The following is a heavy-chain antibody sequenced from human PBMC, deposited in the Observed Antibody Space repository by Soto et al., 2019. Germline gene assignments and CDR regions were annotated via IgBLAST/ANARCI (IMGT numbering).Heavy chain of an antibody. CDR2: LTGSSGVT. V-gene: IGHV3-23*01. CDR1: GFTFSNFA. CDR3: AKGGATYGLLTHDY. D-gene: IGHD3-9*01. Sequence: GGSLRLSCVVSGFTFSNFAMSWVRQAPGKGLEWVSTLTGSSGVTYYADSVKGRFAISRDNSRNTLSLQMNSLTAEDTAVYYCAKGGATYGLLTHDYWGQGTRVTVSS. J-gene: IGHJ4*02.